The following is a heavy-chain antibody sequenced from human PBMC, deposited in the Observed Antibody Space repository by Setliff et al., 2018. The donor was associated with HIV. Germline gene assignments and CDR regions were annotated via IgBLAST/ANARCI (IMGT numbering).Heavy chain of an antibody. Sequence: SETLSLTCTVSGGSSSTSDYYWGWIRQPPGKGLEWIGYIFYNGNTYYSPALKSRVTISVDTSKKQFSLKLNSVTAADTAVYYCARTMGVTYFDYWGQGTLVSVSS. D-gene: IGHD1-26*01. J-gene: IGHJ4*02. CDR2: IFYNGNT. CDR3: ARTMGVTYFDY. CDR1: GGSSSTSDYY. V-gene: IGHV4-39*07.